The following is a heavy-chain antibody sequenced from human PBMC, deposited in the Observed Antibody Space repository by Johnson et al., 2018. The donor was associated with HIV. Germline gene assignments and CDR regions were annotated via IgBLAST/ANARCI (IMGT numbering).Heavy chain of an antibody. V-gene: IGHV3-13*01. CDR2: IGSAGDT. CDR3: ARASGGGANDAFDI. J-gene: IGHJ3*02. D-gene: IGHD3-16*01. CDR1: GFTFSSYW. Sequence: EVQLVESGGGVVQPGRSLRLSCAASGFTFSSYWMSWVRQAPGKGLEWVSAIGSAGDTYYPGSVKGRFTISRENAKNSLYLQMNSLRAGDTAVYYCARASGGGANDAFDIWGQGTVVTVSS.